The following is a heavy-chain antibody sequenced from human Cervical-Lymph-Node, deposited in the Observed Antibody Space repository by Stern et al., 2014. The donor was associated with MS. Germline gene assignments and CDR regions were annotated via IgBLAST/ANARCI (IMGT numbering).Heavy chain of an antibody. D-gene: IGHD4-17*01. J-gene: IGHJ4*02. CDR1: GGSMTYYY. CDR3: ARGFGRLRFEN. CDR2: IYHSGST. V-gene: IGHV4-59*01. Sequence: QVQLVQSGPGLVKPSETLSLTCTVSGGSMTYYYWSWIRQPPGKGLEWIGYIYHSGSTNYNPSLKSRVTISVDTSKNQFSLRLTSVTAADTAIYYCARGFGRLRFENWGQGTLVTVSS.